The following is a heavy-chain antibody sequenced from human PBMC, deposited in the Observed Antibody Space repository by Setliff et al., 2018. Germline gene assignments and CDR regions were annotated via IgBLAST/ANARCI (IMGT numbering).Heavy chain of an antibody. CDR1: GGSLNSGSYY. Sequence: PSETLSLTCAVSGGSLNSGSYYWSWIRQSTERGLEWLGRLHTSGGTTYNPALNIRVTISVDTSTNQFSLRLTSLTAADTAVYFCARDNTILGATDHWGQGTLVTVSS. D-gene: IGHD1-26*01. CDR3: ARDNTILGATDH. V-gene: IGHV4-61*02. CDR2: LHTSGGT. J-gene: IGHJ5*02.